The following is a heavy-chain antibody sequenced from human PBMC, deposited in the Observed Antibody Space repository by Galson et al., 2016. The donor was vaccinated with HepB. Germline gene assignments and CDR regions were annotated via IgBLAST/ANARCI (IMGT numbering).Heavy chain of an antibody. D-gene: IGHD2-2*02. CDR1: GFSLSTTGVG. CDR3: ALTARRSLGYTFSSGWFDP. Sequence: PALVKPTQALSLTCTFSGFSLSTTGVGVGWIRQPPGKALEWLALIFWDDDKRYSPSLKSRLTITKVTSKNQVVLTMTDMDPVDTGTYYCALTARRSLGYTFSSGWFDPWGQGALVTVSS. CDR2: IFWDDDK. V-gene: IGHV2-5*02. J-gene: IGHJ5*02.